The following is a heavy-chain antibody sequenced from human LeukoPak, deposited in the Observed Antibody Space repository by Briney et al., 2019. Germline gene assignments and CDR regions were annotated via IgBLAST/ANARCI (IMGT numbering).Heavy chain of an antibody. D-gene: IGHD6-19*01. V-gene: IGHV4-39*01. CDR1: GGSISSSSYY. Sequence: PSETLSLTCAVSGGSISSSSYYWRWIRRPPGKGLEWIGSIYYSGSTYYNPSLKSRLTISVDTSKNQLSLKLSSVTAADTAVYYCAGRRSGWYFDYWDQGTLVTVSS. CDR2: IYYSGST. J-gene: IGHJ4*02. CDR3: AGRRSGWYFDY.